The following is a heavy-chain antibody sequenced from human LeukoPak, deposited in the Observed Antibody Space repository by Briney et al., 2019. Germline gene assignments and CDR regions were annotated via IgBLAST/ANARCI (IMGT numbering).Heavy chain of an antibody. CDR2: INPNSGDT. CDR3: ARPDCGGDCRLIQY. Sequence: ASVKVSCKASGYTFTGYYIHWVRQSPGQGLEWVGWINPNSGDTEFVQKFQGRVTMTRDTSISTAYMELSRLRSDDTAVYYCARPDCGGDCRLIQYWGQGTLVTVSS. J-gene: IGHJ1*01. D-gene: IGHD2-21*01. V-gene: IGHV1-2*02. CDR1: GYTFTGYY.